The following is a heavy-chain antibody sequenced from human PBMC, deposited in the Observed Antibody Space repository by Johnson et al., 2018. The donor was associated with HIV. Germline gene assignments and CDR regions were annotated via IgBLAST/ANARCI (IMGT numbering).Heavy chain of an antibody. CDR1: GFTFSSYA. CDR2: ISGSGGST. V-gene: IGHV3-23*04. CDR3: ARDQAGRGDAFDI. Sequence: MLLVESGGGLVQPGGSLRLSCAASGFTFSSYAMSWVRQAPGKGLEWVSAISGSGGSTYYAESVKGRFTISRDNSKNTLYLQMNSLRVEDTAVYYCARDQAGRGDAFDIWGQGTMVTVSS. D-gene: IGHD6-13*01. J-gene: IGHJ3*02.